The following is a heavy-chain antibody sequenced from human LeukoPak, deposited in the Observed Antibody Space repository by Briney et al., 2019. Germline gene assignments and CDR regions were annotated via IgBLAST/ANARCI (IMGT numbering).Heavy chain of an antibody. CDR2: ISSSSSYI. CDR1: GFTFSSYS. D-gene: IGHD6-19*01. CDR3: ARDWYSSKNWFDP. Sequence: PGGSLRLSSAASGFTFSSYSMNWVRQAPGKGLEWVSSISSSSSYIYYADSVKGRFTIPRDNAKNSLYLQMNSLRAEDTAVYYCARDWYSSKNWFDPWGQGTLVTVSS. J-gene: IGHJ5*02. V-gene: IGHV3-21*01.